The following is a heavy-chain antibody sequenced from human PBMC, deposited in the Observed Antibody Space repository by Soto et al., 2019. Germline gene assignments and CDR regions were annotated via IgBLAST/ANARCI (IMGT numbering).Heavy chain of an antibody. J-gene: IGHJ4*02. V-gene: IGHV1-18*01. CDR3: ARNLGRGTATNPFDY. D-gene: IGHD3-16*01. Sequence: QVKLVQSGAEVKKPGASVKVSCKAAGYTFTSYGISWVRQAPGQGLEWMGWISTYNGNTNYEEKFQGRVTLTIDTSTSTDYMELRSLRSDDTAVYYCARNLGRGTATNPFDYWGQGTLVTVSS. CDR2: ISTYNGNT. CDR1: GYTFTSYG.